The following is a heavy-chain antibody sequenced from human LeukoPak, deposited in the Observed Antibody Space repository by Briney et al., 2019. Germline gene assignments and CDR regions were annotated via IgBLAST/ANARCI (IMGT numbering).Heavy chain of an antibody. Sequence: GGSLRLSCAASGFTFSSYGIHWVRQAPGKGLEWVAVISYDGRNKYYADSVKGRFTISRDNSKNTLYLLLNSLRAEDTAVYHCAKENYYDSSAFLGYWGQGTLVTVSS. CDR1: GFTFSSYG. CDR2: ISYDGRNK. V-gene: IGHV3-30*18. CDR3: AKENYYDSSAFLGY. D-gene: IGHD3-22*01. J-gene: IGHJ4*02.